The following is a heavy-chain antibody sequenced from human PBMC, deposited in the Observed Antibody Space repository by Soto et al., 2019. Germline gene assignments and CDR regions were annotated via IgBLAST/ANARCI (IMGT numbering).Heavy chain of an antibody. CDR1: GGSVSNKTYY. J-gene: IGHJ4*02. V-gene: IGHV4-61*01. CDR2: VYYSGTT. D-gene: IGHD4-17*01. Sequence: PSETLSLTCSVSGGSVSNKTYYWSWIRQPPGKRLEWIGYVYYSGTTNYNPSLKSRVTISVDLSKNQFTLRLSSVTTADTALYYCARTTAVPNTLRSRYFFDYWGQGTLVTVSS. CDR3: ARTTAVPNTLRSRYFFDY.